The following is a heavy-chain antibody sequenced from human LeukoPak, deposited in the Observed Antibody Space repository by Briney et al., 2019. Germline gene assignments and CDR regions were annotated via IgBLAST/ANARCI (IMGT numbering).Heavy chain of an antibody. D-gene: IGHD2-8*01. Sequence: GASVKVSCKASGYTFTSYYMHWVRQAPGQGLEWMGRINPSVGSTSYAQRFQDRVTMTRDTSTSTVYMELSSLRSEDTAVYYCARADCTNGVCYLDSWGQGILVTVSS. J-gene: IGHJ4*02. CDR1: GYTFTSYY. CDR3: ARADCTNGVCYLDS. V-gene: IGHV1-46*01. CDR2: INPSVGST.